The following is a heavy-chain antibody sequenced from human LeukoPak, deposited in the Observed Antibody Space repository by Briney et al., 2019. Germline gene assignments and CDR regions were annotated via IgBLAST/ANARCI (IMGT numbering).Heavy chain of an antibody. V-gene: IGHV1-69*06. CDR3: ARASTVSPFYYYYMDV. CDR1: GYSFTNYA. CDR2: IIPIFGTA. Sequence: SVKVSCKASGYSFTNYAISWVRQAPGQGLEWMGGIIPIFGTANYAQKFQGRVTITADKSTSTAYMELSSLRSEDTAVYYCARASTVSPFYYYYMDVWGKGTTVTVSS. J-gene: IGHJ6*03. D-gene: IGHD4-11*01.